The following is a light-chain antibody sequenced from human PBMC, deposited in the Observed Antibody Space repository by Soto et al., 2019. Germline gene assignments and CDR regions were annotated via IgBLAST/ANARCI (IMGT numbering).Light chain of an antibody. V-gene: IGKV3-20*01. CDR1: QSVSNNY. J-gene: IGKJ4*01. Sequence: EIVLTQSPGTLSLSPGERATLSCRASQSVSNNYLAWYQQKPGQAPRLLIYGASNRATGIPDRFSGSGSGTDFTLTISSLQSEDFAVYYCLQYDKWPPRLTFGGGTKVDIK. CDR3: LQYDKWPPRLT. CDR2: GAS.